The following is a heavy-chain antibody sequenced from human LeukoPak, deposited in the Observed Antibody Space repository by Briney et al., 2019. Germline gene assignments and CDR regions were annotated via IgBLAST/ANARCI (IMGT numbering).Heavy chain of an antibody. V-gene: IGHV3-23*01. Sequence: PGGSLRLSCAASGFTFSNSAMSWVRQAPGKGLEWVSAIDYSGRGTYYADSVKGRFTISRDNSKNTLYLQMNSLRAEDTAVYYCAKSPNIAVEFDYWGQGTLVTVSS. J-gene: IGHJ4*02. CDR1: GFTFSNSA. CDR2: IDYSGRGT. CDR3: AKSPNIAVEFDY. D-gene: IGHD6-19*01.